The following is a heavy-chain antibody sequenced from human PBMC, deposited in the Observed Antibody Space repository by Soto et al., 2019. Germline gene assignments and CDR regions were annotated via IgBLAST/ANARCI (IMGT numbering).Heavy chain of an antibody. V-gene: IGHV3-30*03. CDR2: ISYDGSNK. D-gene: IGHD3-10*01. J-gene: IGHJ6*02. CDR3: ARKSARGYYYYGMDV. Sequence: PGGSLRLSCAASGFTFSSYGMHWVRQAPGKGLEWVAVISYDGSNKCYADSVKGRFTISRDNSKNTLYLQMNSLRAEDTAVYYCARKSARGYYYYGMDVWGQGTTVTVSS. CDR1: GFTFSSYG.